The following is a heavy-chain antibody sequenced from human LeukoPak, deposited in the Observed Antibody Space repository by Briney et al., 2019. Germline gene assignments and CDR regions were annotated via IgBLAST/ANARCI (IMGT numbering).Heavy chain of an antibody. D-gene: IGHD1-26*01. CDR1: GFSLSAYI. Sequence: GGSLRLSCAGSGFSLSAYIMNWVRQAPGKGLEWVSSISSNSYNIYYADSVRGRFTISRDNAKNSLFLQMNNLRAEDTAVYYCARWLVGALKPGAFDVWGQGTAVTVSS. CDR3: ARWLVGALKPGAFDV. V-gene: IGHV3-21*01. CDR2: ISSNSYNI. J-gene: IGHJ3*01.